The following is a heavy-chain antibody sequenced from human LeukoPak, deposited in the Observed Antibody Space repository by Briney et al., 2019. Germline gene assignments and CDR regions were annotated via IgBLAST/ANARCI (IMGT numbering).Heavy chain of an antibody. Sequence: GGSLRLSCAASGFIFRNYWMSWVRQAPGKGLEWVANIKQDGSEKYYVDSVKGRFTISRDNAKNSLYLQMNSLRAEDTAVYYCAREHKTFDYWGQGILVTVSS. J-gene: IGHJ4*02. CDR2: IKQDGSEK. CDR3: AREHKTFDY. V-gene: IGHV3-7*03. CDR1: GFIFRNYW.